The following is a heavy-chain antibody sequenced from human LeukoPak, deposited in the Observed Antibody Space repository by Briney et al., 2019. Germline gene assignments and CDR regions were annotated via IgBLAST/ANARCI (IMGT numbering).Heavy chain of an antibody. CDR3: AREGRSGWYGGYAFDI. J-gene: IGHJ3*02. Sequence: GGSLRLSCAASGFTFSSYEMNWVRQAPGKGLEWVSYISSSGSTIYYADSVKGRFTISRDNAKNSLYPQMNSLRAEDTAVYYCAREGRSGWYGGYAFDIWGQGTMVTVSS. CDR2: ISSSGSTI. D-gene: IGHD6-19*01. V-gene: IGHV3-48*03. CDR1: GFTFSSYE.